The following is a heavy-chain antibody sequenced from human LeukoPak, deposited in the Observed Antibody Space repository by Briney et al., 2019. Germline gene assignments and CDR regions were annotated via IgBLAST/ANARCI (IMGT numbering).Heavy chain of an antibody. CDR3: ARQHCSGGDCYFFD. CDR2: IWNDGNNK. D-gene: IGHD2-15*01. J-gene: IGHJ4*02. Sequence: PGGSLRLSCAASGFTFSSYGMHWVRQAPGKGLEWVALIWNDGNNKYYADSVKGRFTISRDNSKNTLYLQLNSLRAEDTAVYYCARQHCSGGDCYFFDWGQGTLVTVSS. V-gene: IGHV3-33*01. CDR1: GFTFSSYG.